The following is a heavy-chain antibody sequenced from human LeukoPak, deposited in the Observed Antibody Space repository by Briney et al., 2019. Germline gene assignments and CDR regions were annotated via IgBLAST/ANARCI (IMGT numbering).Heavy chain of an antibody. CDR2: INTGNDKT. D-gene: IGHD5-18*01. CDR1: GYTFTSYA. CDR3: ARGGVQLWESFDY. Sequence: ASVKVSCKTSGYTFTSYAIHWVRQAPGQRLEWMGWINTGNDKTKYSQEFQGRVTITRDTSASTAYMELSSLRSEDMAVYYCARGGVQLWESFDYWGQGTLVTVSS. J-gene: IGHJ4*02. V-gene: IGHV1-3*03.